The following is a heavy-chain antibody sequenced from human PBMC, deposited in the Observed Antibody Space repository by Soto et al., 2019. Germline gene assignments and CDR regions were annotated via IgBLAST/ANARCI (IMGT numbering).Heavy chain of an antibody. V-gene: IGHV3-30*18. CDR3: AKETYSGPLDY. J-gene: IGHJ4*02. CDR1: GFTFSSYG. D-gene: IGHD2-15*01. Sequence: QVQLVESGGGVVQPGRSLRLSCAASGFTFSSYGMHWVRQAPGKGLEGVAVISYDGSNKYYAVPVKGRFTIYRDNSKNALYLHMNSLRAEDTAVYYCAKETYSGPLDYWGQGTLVTVSS. CDR2: ISYDGSNK.